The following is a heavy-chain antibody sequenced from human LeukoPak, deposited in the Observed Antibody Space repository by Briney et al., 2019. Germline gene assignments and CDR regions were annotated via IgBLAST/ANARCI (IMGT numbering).Heavy chain of an antibody. CDR2: IRYDGSNK. CDR1: GFTFSSYG. V-gene: IGHV3-30*02. Sequence: GGSLRLSCAASGFTFSSYGMHWVRQAPGKGLEGVAFIRYDGSNKYYADSVKGRFTISRDNSKNTLYLQMNSLRAEDTAVYYCAKVHSGYDFYFDYWGQGTLVTVSS. J-gene: IGHJ4*02. CDR3: AKVHSGYDFYFDY. D-gene: IGHD5-12*01.